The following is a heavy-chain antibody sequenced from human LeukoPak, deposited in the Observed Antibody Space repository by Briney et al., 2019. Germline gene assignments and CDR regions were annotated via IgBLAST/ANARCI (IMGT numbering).Heavy chain of an antibody. CDR2: VNHSGGT. CDR1: GGSFSGYY. J-gene: IGHJ3*02. D-gene: IGHD1-26*01. V-gene: IGHV4-34*01. Sequence: SETLSLTCAVYGGSFSGYYWSWIRQPPGKGLEWIGEVNHSGGTNYNPSLKSRVTISVDTSKNQFSLKLSSVTAADTAVYYCAGLGATSAFDIWGQGTMVTVSS. CDR3: AGLGATSAFDI.